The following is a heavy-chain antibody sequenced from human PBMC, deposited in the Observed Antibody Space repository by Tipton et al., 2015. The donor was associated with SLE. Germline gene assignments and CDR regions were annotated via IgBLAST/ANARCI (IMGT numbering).Heavy chain of an antibody. CDR1: GFTFSSYN. J-gene: IGHJ3*02. Sequence: GSLRLSCAASGFTFSSYNMNWVRQAPGKGLEWVSSISSSSSYIYYADSVKGRFTISRDNAKNSLYLQMNSLRAEDTAVYYCARETNWNDGAFDIWGQGTMVTVSS. CDR2: ISSSSSYI. CDR3: ARETNWNDGAFDI. D-gene: IGHD1-1*01. V-gene: IGHV3-21*01.